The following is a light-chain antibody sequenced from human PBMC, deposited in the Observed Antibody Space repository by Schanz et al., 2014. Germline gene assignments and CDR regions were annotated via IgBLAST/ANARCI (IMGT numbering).Light chain of an antibody. V-gene: IGKV1-39*01. J-gene: IGKJ3*01. CDR2: GAS. CDR3: QQSYSPPFT. Sequence: DIQMTQSPSSLSASVGDRVTLSCRASQSITSFFNWYQHKPGRAPKLLIFGASSLQSGVPSRFSGSGSGTXFTLTISSLQPEDFATYDCQQSYSPPFTFGPGTKVEIK. CDR1: QSITSF.